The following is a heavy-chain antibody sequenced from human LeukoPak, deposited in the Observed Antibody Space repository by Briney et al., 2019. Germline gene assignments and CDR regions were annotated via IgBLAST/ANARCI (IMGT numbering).Heavy chain of an antibody. CDR2: IYSGGST. CDR1: EFSVGSNY. J-gene: IGHJ4*02. D-gene: IGHD2-15*01. CDR3: AKAPVTTCSGAYCYPFDY. Sequence: PGGSLRLSCAASEFSVGSNYMTWVRQAPGKGLEWVSLIYSGGSTYYADSVKGRFTISRDSSKNTLYLQMNSLRAGDAAVYYCAKAPVTTCSGAYCYPFDYWSQGTLVTVSS. V-gene: IGHV3-66*01.